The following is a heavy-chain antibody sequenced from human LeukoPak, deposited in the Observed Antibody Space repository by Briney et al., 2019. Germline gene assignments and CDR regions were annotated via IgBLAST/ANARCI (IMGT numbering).Heavy chain of an antibody. CDR2: IYYSGST. CDR1: GGSISSSSYY. J-gene: IGHJ4*02. CDR3: ARREVGTGTTFFDY. D-gene: IGHD1-7*01. Sequence: SETLSLTCTVSGGSISSSSYYWGWIRQPPGKGLEWIGSIYYSGSTYYNPSLKSRVTISVDTSKNQFSLKLSSVTATDTAVYYCARREVGTGTTFFDYWGQGTLVTVSS. V-gene: IGHV4-39*07.